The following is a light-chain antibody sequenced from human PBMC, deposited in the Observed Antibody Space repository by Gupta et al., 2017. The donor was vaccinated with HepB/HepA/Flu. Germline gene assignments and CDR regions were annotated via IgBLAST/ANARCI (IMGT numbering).Light chain of an antibody. CDR2: WAS. J-gene: IGKJ1*01. V-gene: IGKV4-1*01. CDR3: RQFDTTSWT. Sequence: DIVMTQSPDFLAVSLGERATINCKSSQSVFNRSNKKNWLTWYQQKPGQPPKLLISWASTRESGVPDRFSGSGSGTDFTLTISSLQAEDVGVYYCRQFDTTSWTLGQGTKVEIK. CDR1: QSVFNRSNKKNW.